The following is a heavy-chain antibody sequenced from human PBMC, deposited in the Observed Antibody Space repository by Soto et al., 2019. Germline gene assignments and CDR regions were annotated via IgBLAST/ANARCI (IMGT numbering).Heavy chain of an antibody. V-gene: IGHV3-53*01. D-gene: IGHD2-2*01. CDR1: GLDVSSNR. CDR2: IYSAGST. CDR3: ARAREPDYSSFILFDY. J-gene: IGHJ4*02. Sequence: PGGALRLSRELSGLDVSSNRMSWVRQAPGKGLQWVSVIYSAGSTYYAGSVKGRFTISRDISKNTVSLHMNSLRVEDTAVYYCARAREPDYSSFILFDYRGEGALVTASS.